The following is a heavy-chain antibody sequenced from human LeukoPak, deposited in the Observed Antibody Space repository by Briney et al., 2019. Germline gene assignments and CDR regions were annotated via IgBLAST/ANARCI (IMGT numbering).Heavy chain of an antibody. J-gene: IGHJ5*02. V-gene: IGHV4-34*01. CDR3: AREWAAGNIVVVPAAEGYLDP. D-gene: IGHD2-2*01. CDR1: GGSFSGYY. CDR2: INHSGST. Sequence: SETLSLTCAVYGGSFSGYYWSWIRQPPGKGLEWIGEINHSGSTNYNPSLKSRVTISVDTSKNQFSLKLSSVTAADTAAYYCAREWAAGNIVVVPAAEGYLDPWGQGTLVTVSS.